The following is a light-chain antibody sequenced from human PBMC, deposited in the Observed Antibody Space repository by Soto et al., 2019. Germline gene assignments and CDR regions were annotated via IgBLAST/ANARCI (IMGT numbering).Light chain of an antibody. CDR3: QQSSSTPQT. Sequence: DIQMTQSPSSLSTSVGDRFTITCWASQGISTFLNWYQQKPGKAPRLLIYAASRLQSGVPARFSGSGVETDFTLTISSLQPEDFTTYYCQQSSSTPQTFGGGTKVDI. CDR2: AAS. CDR1: QGISTF. V-gene: IGKV1-39*01. J-gene: IGKJ4*01.